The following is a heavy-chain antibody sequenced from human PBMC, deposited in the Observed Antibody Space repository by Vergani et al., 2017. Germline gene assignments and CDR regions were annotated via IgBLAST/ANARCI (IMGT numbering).Heavy chain of an antibody. V-gene: IGHV4-39*01. CDR2: IYDSRNN. CDR1: GLSISNNTYY. D-gene: IGHD6-6*01. J-gene: IGHJ3*02. CDR3: ARHLRQLARNDVFDI. Sequence: QLQLQESGPRLVKPSETLSLTCRLSGLSISNNTYYWGWIRQPPGKGLEWIGSIYDSRNNNYSPSLKSRVSISVDTSKNQFSLNLTSVTAADTAVYYCARHLRQLARNDVFDIWGHGTLVTVSS.